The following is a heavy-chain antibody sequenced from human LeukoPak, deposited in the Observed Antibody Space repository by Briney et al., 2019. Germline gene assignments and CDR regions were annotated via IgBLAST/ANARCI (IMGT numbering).Heavy chain of an antibody. Sequence: PGGSLRLSCAASGFTFSSHYMTWVRQSPGKGLEWVANIKQDGRDKHYVDSVKGRFTISRDNAGNSVHLQMNSLRVEDTAVYYCARESIVRGSDDAFDIWGQGTMVTVS. CDR1: GFTFSSHY. CDR3: ARESIVRGSDDAFDI. D-gene: IGHD1-26*01. CDR2: IKQDGRDK. V-gene: IGHV3-7*01. J-gene: IGHJ3*02.